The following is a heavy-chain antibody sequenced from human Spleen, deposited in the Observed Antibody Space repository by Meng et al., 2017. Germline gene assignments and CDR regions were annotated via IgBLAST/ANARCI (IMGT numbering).Heavy chain of an antibody. D-gene: IGHD3-10*01. CDR2: IYHSGST. V-gene: IGHV4-38-2*02. CDR3: ASDDDGPYYYGSGSYRRYSYYYGMDV. CDR1: GYSISSGYY. Sequence: SETLSLTCTVSGYSISSGYYWGWIRQPPGKGLEWIGSIYHSGSTYYNPSIKSRVTISVDTSKYQFSLKLSSVTAADTAVYYCASDDDGPYYYGSGSYRRYSYYYGMDVWGQGTTVTVSS. J-gene: IGHJ6*02.